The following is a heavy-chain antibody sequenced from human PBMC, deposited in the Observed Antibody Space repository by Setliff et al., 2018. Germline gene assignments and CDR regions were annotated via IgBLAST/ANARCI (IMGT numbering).Heavy chain of an antibody. Sequence: PGGSLRLSCGASGFTFSTHAMHWVRQAPGKGLEWVAMIWSDGINKFYGGPVKGRFIVSRDNSKNTLYLQMNSLRVEDTAVYYCVTDPPFSGWSFDSWGQGTLVTVSS. CDR1: GFTFSTHA. V-gene: IGHV3-33*01. D-gene: IGHD6-19*01. J-gene: IGHJ4*02. CDR3: VTDPPFSGWSFDS. CDR2: IWSDGINK.